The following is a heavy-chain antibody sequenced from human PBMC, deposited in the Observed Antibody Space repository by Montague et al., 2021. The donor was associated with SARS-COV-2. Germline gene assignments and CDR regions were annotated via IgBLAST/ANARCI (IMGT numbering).Heavy chain of an antibody. CDR3: VKGSGYP. Sequence: SETLSLTCTVTGDSVISDKYYWSWIRQPPGKGLEWIGFIYDSGSTSYNPSLHSRVTITIDTSKNQFSLNLMSVTPADTAVYYFVKGSGYPWGQGTLVTVSS. CDR1: GDSVISDKYY. CDR2: IYDSGST. V-gene: IGHV4-61*01. D-gene: IGHD3-22*01. J-gene: IGHJ5*02.